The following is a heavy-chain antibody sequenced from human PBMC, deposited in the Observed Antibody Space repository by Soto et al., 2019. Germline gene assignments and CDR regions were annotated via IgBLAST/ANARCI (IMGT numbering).Heavy chain of an antibody. Sequence: ESGGGLVQPGGSLRLSCAASGFTFSSYDMHWVRQATGKGLEWVSAIGTAGDTYYPGSVKGRFTISRENAKNSLYLQMNSLRAGDTAVYYCARSGAARLGHDAFDIWGQGTMVTVSS. CDR1: GFTFSSYD. CDR3: ARSGAARLGHDAFDI. V-gene: IGHV3-13*01. J-gene: IGHJ3*02. CDR2: IGTAGDT. D-gene: IGHD6-6*01.